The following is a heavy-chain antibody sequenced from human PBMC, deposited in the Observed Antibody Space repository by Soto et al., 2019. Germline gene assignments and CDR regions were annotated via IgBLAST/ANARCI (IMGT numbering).Heavy chain of an antibody. V-gene: IGHV3-30*18. D-gene: IGHD3-22*01. CDR3: AKDHASHYDSSGYYPFDY. CDR1: GFTFSSYG. CDR2: ISYDGSNK. J-gene: IGHJ4*02. Sequence: GGSLRLSCAASGFTFSSYGMHWVRQAPGKGLEWVAVISYDGSNKYYADSVEGRFTISRDNSKNTLYLQMNSLRAEDTAVYYCAKDHASHYDSSGYYPFDYWGQGTLVTVSS.